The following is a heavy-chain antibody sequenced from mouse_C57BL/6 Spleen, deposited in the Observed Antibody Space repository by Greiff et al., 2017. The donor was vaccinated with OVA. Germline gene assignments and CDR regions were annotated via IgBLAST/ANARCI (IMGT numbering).Heavy chain of an antibody. CDR2: IHPNSGSN. CDR3: SYYYGSSHYFDY. V-gene: IGHV1-64*01. CDR1: GYTFTSYW. Sequence: QVQLQQPGAELVKPGASVKLSCKASGYTFTSYWMHWVKQRPGQGLEWIGMIHPNSGSNNYNEKFKSKATLTVDKSSSTAYMQLSSLTSEDSAVYYFSYYYGSSHYFDYWGQGTTLTVSS. D-gene: IGHD1-1*01. J-gene: IGHJ2*01.